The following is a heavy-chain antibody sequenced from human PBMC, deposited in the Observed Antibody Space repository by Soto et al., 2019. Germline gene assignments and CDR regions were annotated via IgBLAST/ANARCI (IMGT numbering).Heavy chain of an antibody. D-gene: IGHD3-22*01. CDR3: ATALDYYDSSGPDAFDI. V-gene: IGHV1-69*13. CDR2: IIPIFGTA. CDR1: GGTFSSYA. Sequence: SVKVSCKASGGTFSSYAISWVRQAPGQGLEWMGGIIPIFGTANYAQKFQGRVTITADESTSTAYMELSSLRSEDTAVYYCATALDYYDSSGPDAFDIWGQGTMVTVSS. J-gene: IGHJ3*02.